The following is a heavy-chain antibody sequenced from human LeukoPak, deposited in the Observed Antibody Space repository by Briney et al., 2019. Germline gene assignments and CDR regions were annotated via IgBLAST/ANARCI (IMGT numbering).Heavy chain of an antibody. CDR1: GFTVSSNY. CDR2: IYTGGST. Sequence: GGSLRLSCGASGFTVSSNYMSWVRQAPGKGLEWVSIIYTGGSTYYADSVKGRFTISRDDSKNTLYLQMNSLRAEDTAVYYCARAPCSSTSCYSLNWGQGTLVTVSS. D-gene: IGHD2-2*02. CDR3: ARAPCSSTSCYSLN. J-gene: IGHJ4*02. V-gene: IGHV3-53*01.